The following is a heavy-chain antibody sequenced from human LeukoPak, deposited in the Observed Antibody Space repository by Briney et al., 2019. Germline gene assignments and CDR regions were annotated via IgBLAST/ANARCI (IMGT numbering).Heavy chain of an antibody. CDR1: GFTFSSYS. Sequence: GGSLRLSCAASGFTFSSYSMNWVRQAPGKGLEWVSSISSSSYIYYADSVKGRFTISRDNAKNSLYLQMNSLRAEDTAVYYCARDASYGDYAVGYWGQGTLVTVSS. J-gene: IGHJ4*02. CDR3: ARDASYGDYAVGY. D-gene: IGHD4-17*01. CDR2: ISSSSYI. V-gene: IGHV3-21*01.